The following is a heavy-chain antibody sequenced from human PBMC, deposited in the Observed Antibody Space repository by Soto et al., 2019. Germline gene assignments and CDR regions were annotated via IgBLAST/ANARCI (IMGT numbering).Heavy chain of an antibody. Sequence: PSETLSITCTVCGGSISSYYWSWIRQPPGKGLEWIGYIYYSGSTNYNPSLKSRVTISVDTSKNQFSLKLSSVTAADTAVYYCARGPDYDFWSGYRLYYYMDVWGKGTTVTVSS. J-gene: IGHJ6*03. CDR2: IYYSGST. V-gene: IGHV4-59*12. CDR3: ARGPDYDFWSGYRLYYYMDV. D-gene: IGHD3-3*01. CDR1: GGSISSYY.